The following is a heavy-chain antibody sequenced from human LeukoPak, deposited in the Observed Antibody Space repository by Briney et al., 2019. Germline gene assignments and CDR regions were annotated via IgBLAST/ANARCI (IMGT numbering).Heavy chain of an antibody. Sequence: PGGSLRLSCSASGFTFSSYAMHWVRQAPGKGLEYVSAISSNGGSTYYADSVKGRFTISRDNSKNTLYLQMSSLRAEDTAVYYCARDTKATMVRGTAFDIWGQGTMVTVSS. CDR2: ISSNGGST. V-gene: IGHV3-64D*06. CDR3: ARDTKATMVRGTAFDI. J-gene: IGHJ3*02. D-gene: IGHD3-10*01. CDR1: GFTFSSYA.